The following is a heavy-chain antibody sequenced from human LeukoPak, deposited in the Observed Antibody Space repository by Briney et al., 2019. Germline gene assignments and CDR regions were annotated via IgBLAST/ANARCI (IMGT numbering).Heavy chain of an antibody. CDR1: GGSISSYY. V-gene: IGHV4-59*08. J-gene: IGHJ4*02. D-gene: IGHD2-15*01. CDR3: ASKVAYCSGGSCYGYFDY. Sequence: SETLSLTCTVSGGSISSYYWSWIRQPPGKGLEWIGYIYYSGSTNYNPSLKSRVTISVDTSKDQFSLKLSSVTAADTAMYYCASKVAYCSGGSCYGYFDYWGQGTLVTVS. CDR2: IYYSGST.